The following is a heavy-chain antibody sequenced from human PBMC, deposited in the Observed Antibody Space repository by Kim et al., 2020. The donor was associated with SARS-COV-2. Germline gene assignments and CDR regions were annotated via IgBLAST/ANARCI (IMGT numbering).Heavy chain of an antibody. V-gene: IGHV3-23*01. CDR2: GSGGST. J-gene: IGHJ5*02. Sequence: GSGGSTYYADSVEGRFTISRDNSKNTLYLQMNSLRAEDTAVYYCAAQFDPWGQGTLVTVSS. CDR3: AAQFDP.